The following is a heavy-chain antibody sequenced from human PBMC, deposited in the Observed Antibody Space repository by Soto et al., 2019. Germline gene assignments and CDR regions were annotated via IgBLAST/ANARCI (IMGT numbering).Heavy chain of an antibody. J-gene: IGHJ4*02. V-gene: IGHV3-30*18. CDR2: ISYDGSNK. Sequence: PGGSLRLSCAASGFTFSSYGMHWVRQAPGKGLEWVAVISYDGSNKYYADSVKGRFTISRDNSKNTLYLQTNSLRAEDTAVYYCAKESGSYYDSSGPGDSGQGTLVTVSS. D-gene: IGHD3-22*01. CDR1: GFTFSSYG. CDR3: AKESGSYYDSSGPGD.